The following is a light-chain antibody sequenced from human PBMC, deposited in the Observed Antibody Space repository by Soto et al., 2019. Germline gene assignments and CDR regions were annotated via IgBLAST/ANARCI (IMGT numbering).Light chain of an antibody. V-gene: IGKV1-5*03. CDR3: QEYDGHCT. Sequence: DIQMTQSPSTLSASVGDRVTITSRASQRISSRLAWYQQNPGKAPKLLIYRASNLESGVPSRFSGSGYGTEFTLTISSLQPDDFATYFCQEYDGHCTFGQGTKLEIK. CDR1: QRISSR. J-gene: IGKJ2*02. CDR2: RAS.